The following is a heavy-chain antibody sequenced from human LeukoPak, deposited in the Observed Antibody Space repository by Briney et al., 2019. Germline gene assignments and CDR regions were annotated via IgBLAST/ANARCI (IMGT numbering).Heavy chain of an antibody. V-gene: IGHV3-23*01. D-gene: IGHD3-22*01. CDR2: ISGSGDNT. CDR3: ARGRGGYYVPSRFDY. CDR1: GFAFSGFA. J-gene: IGHJ4*02. Sequence: GGSLRLSCSGSGFAFSGFALCWVRQAPGKGLEWVSSISGSGDNTYYADSVDGRIIVSRYNTKNTLYLQMNSPGAEDTALYSSARGRGGYYVPSRFDYWGQGTLVTVSS.